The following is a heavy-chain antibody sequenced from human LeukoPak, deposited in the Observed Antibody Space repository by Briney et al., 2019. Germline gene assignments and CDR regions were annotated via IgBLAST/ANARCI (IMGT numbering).Heavy chain of an antibody. CDR2: ISSSSSYI. J-gene: IGHJ4*02. D-gene: IGHD2-8*01. CDR3: YATEGGHFDY. Sequence: GGALRLSCAASGFTFSSFSMNWVRQAPGKGLEWVSSISSSSSYIYYADSVKDRFTISRDNATNTLYLQMNSLRAEDTAVYYCYATEGGHFDYWGQGTLVTVSS. CDR1: GFTFSSFS. V-gene: IGHV3-21*01.